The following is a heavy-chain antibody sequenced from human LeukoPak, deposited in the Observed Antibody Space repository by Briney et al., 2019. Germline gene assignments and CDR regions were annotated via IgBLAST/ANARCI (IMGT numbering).Heavy chain of an antibody. Sequence: LETLSLTCTVSGGSISSYYWSWIRQPPGKGLEWIGYIYYSGSTNYNPSLKSRVTISVDTSKNQFSLKLSSVTAADTAVYYCAREGDGYNGVAFDIWGQGTMVTVSS. CDR3: AREGDGYNGVAFDI. J-gene: IGHJ3*02. V-gene: IGHV4-59*01. CDR2: IYYSGST. CDR1: GGSISSYY. D-gene: IGHD5-24*01.